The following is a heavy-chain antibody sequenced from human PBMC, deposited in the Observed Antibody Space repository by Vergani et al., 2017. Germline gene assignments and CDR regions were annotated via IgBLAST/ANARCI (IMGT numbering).Heavy chain of an antibody. CDR3: AGQQLVGYYCDY. J-gene: IGHJ4*02. D-gene: IGHD6-13*01. Sequence: QVQLQESGPGLVKPSETLSLTCAVSGYSISSGYYWGWIRQPPGKGLEWIGSIYHSGSTYYNPSLKSRVTISVDTSKNQFSLKLSSVTAADTAVYYCAGQQLVGYYCDYWGQGTLVTVSS. CDR2: IYHSGST. V-gene: IGHV4-38-2*01. CDR1: GYSISSGYY.